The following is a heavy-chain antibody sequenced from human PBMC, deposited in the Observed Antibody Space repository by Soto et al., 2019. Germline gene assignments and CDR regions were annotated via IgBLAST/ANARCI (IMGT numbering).Heavy chain of an antibody. CDR3: ARMLTIVRVVTGLRDFDF. CDR1: GFTFSSYA. Sequence: EVQLLEAGGNLIQPGGSLRLSCAASGFTFSSYAMSWVRQAPGQGLEWLSAISGPGATIYYADSVKGRFTISRDNSKNTLYPQMNTLTAEYTAVYYCARMLTIVRVVTGLRDFDFWGQGTLVTVSS. CDR2: ISGPGATI. D-gene: IGHD3-10*01. V-gene: IGHV3-23*01. J-gene: IGHJ4*02.